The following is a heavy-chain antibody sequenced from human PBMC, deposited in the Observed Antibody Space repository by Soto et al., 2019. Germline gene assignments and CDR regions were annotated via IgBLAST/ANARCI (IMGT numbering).Heavy chain of an antibody. CDR1: GYSFTTYW. D-gene: IGHD6-19*01. CDR2: IYPGDSDT. V-gene: IGHV5-51*04. Sequence: ESLTISCKGSGYSFTTYWIALVRQMPGKGLECMGIIYPGDSDTRYSPSFQGQVTISADKPINTAYLQWSSLKASDSAIYYCARGDGSGWYLFDYWGQGTLVTVSS. CDR3: ARGDGSGWYLFDY. J-gene: IGHJ4*02.